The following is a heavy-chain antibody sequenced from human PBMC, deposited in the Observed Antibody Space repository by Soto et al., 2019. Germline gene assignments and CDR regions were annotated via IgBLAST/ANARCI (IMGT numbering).Heavy chain of an antibody. CDR3: AREGVGGTFDY. CDR1: GGSISSGGYY. Sequence: QVQLQESGPGLVKPSQTLSLTCTVSGGSISSGGYYWSWIRQHPGKGLEWIGYIYYSGSTYYNPSLKSXXTXSXVTSKNQFSLKLSSVTAADTAVYYCAREGVGGTFDYWGQGTLVTVSS. CDR2: IYYSGST. J-gene: IGHJ4*02. V-gene: IGHV4-31*03. D-gene: IGHD1-26*01.